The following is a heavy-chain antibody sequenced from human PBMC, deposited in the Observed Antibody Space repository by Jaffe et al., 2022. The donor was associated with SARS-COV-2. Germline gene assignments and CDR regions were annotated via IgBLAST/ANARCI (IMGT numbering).Heavy chain of an antibody. CDR3: ARLKGGSATGVGLDL. D-gene: IGHD1-1*01. Sequence: EVQLVQSGVEVRKAGESLRISCKGSGYTFPNYWIGWVRQMPGKGLAWMGAIYPGDSEIRYSPSFEGQVTISCDKSINTAYLQWSNLTTSDTALYYCARLKGGSATGVGLDLWGQGTPVAVSS. CDR1: GYTFPNYW. CDR2: IYPGDSEI. V-gene: IGHV5-51*01. J-gene: IGHJ5*02.